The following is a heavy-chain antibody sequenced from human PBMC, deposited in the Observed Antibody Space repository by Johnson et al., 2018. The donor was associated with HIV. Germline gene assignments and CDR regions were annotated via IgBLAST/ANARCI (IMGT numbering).Heavy chain of an antibody. CDR1: AFTFSGYV. J-gene: IGHJ3*02. CDR2: INWNGGST. CDR3: ARGDYDRSDAFDI. V-gene: IGHV3-20*04. D-gene: IGHD3-22*01. Sequence: VQLVESGGGVVQPGGSLRLSCVASAFTFSGYVMHWVRQAPGKGLEWVSGINWNGGSTGYAESVTGRFTISRDSAKNSLYLQMNSLRAEDTALYYCARGDYDRSDAFDIWGQGTMVTVSS.